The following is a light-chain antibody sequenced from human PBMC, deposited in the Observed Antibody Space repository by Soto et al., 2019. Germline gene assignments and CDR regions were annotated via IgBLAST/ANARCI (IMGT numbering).Light chain of an antibody. CDR1: SSNIGAPFD. J-gene: IGLJ2*01. Sequence: QSVLTQPPSVSGAPGQRVTISCTGSSSNIGAPFDVHWYQHLPGTAPKLLIYGNTNRPSGVPDRFSASKSGTSASLAITGLQADDEADYYCQSYDASLSGDVVFGGGTQLTVL. CDR3: QSYDASLSGDVV. CDR2: GNT. V-gene: IGLV1-40*01.